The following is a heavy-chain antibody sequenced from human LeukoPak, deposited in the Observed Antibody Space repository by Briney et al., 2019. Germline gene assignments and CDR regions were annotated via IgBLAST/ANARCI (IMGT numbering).Heavy chain of an antibody. CDR3: AREDIVSDFDY. J-gene: IGHJ4*02. V-gene: IGHV3-7*01. CDR1: GFTFSSYW. Sequence: GGSLRLSCAASGFTFSSYWMSWVRQAPGKGLEGVANIKQDGSEKYYVDSVKGRFTISRDNAKNSLYLQMNSLRAEDTAVYYCAREDIVSDFDYWGQGTLVTVSS. D-gene: IGHD5/OR15-5a*01. CDR2: IKQDGSEK.